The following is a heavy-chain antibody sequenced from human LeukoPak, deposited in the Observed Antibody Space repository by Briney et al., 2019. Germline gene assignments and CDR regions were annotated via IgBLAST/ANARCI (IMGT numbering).Heavy chain of an antibody. CDR3: ARGVTTGVDAFDI. D-gene: IGHD4-17*01. CDR1: GFTFSSYG. CDR2: IRYDGSNK. V-gene: IGHV3-30*02. Sequence: GGSLRLSCAASGFTFSSYGMHWVRQAPGKGLEWVAVIRYDGSNKYYADSVKGQFTISRDNSKNTLYLQMNSLRAEDTAVYYCARGVTTGVDAFDIWGQGTMVTVSS. J-gene: IGHJ3*02.